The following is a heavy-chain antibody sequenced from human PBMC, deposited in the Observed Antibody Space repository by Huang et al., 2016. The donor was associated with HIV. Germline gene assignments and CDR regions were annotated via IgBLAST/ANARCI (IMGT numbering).Heavy chain of an antibody. D-gene: IGHD6-13*01. J-gene: IGHJ4*02. CDR1: GFTFSSYG. Sequence: QVQLVESGGGVVQPGRSLRISCAASGFTFSSYGMHWVRQAPGKGLGGGAVISYDGKTKYYAESVKGRFSISRDNSKTTVYLQLNSLRVEDTAVYYCAKGGSAAAVLDFWGQGTLVTVSS. CDR2: ISYDGKTK. CDR3: AKGGSAAAVLDF. V-gene: IGHV3-30*18.